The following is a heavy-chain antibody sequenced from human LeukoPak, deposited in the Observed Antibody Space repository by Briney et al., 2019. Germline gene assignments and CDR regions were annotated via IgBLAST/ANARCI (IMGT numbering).Heavy chain of an antibody. J-gene: IGHJ3*02. Sequence: GRSLRLSCTASGFTFGDYAMSWFRQAPGKGLEWVGFIRSKAYGGTTEYAASVKGRFTISRDDSKSIAYLRMNSLKTEDTAVYYCTREGYYDSSGYPRAFDIWGQGTMVTVSS. D-gene: IGHD3-22*01. CDR1: GFTFGDYA. V-gene: IGHV3-49*03. CDR2: IRSKAYGGTT. CDR3: TREGYYDSSGYPRAFDI.